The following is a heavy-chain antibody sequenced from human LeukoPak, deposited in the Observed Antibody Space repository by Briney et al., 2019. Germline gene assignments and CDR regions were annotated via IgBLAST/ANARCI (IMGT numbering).Heavy chain of an antibody. Sequence: SETLSLTCAVSGGSVSSGHWWSWVRQPPGKGLEWIGEVLHSGSTDYNPPLESRVSMSTDSSKNEFSLRLTSVTAADTAVYFCARVYSSSSYWGQGTLVTVSS. J-gene: IGHJ4*02. V-gene: IGHV4-4*02. D-gene: IGHD6-6*01. CDR2: VLHSGST. CDR3: ARVYSSSSY. CDR1: GGSVSSGHW.